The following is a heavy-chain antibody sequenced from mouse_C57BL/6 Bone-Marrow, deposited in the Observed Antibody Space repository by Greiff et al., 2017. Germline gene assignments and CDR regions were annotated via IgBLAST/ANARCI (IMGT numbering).Heavy chain of an antibody. Sequence: EVKLVESGGGLVQPGGSLKLSCAASGFTFSDYGMAWVRQAPRKGPAWVAFISNLAYSIYYADTVTGRFTISRENAKNTLHLEMSSLRSEDTAMYYCARYDYDGDAMDYWGQGTSVTVSS. CDR1: GFTFSDYG. CDR2: ISNLAYSI. V-gene: IGHV5-15*01. J-gene: IGHJ4*01. CDR3: ARYDYDGDAMDY. D-gene: IGHD2-4*01.